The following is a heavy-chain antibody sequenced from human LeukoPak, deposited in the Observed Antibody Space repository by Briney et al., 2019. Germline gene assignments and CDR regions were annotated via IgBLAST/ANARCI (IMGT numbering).Heavy chain of an antibody. CDR3: AREEIPLRYFDWLPQYYYYMDV. J-gene: IGHJ6*03. V-gene: IGHV3-30*02. D-gene: IGHD3-9*01. CDR1: GFTFSSYG. CDR2: IRYDGSNK. Sequence: GGYLRLYCAASGFTFSSYGMHWVRHAPGKGLEWLAFIRYDGSNKYYADSVKGRFTISRDNSKNTLYLRVNSLRAEDTAVYYCAREEIPLRYFDWLPQYYYYMDVWGKGTTVTVSS.